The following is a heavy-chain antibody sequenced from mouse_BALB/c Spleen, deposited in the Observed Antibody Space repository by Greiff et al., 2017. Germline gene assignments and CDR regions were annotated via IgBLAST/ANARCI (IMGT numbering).Heavy chain of an antibody. CDR2: IWAGGST. Sequence: QVQLKESGPGLVAPSQSLSITCTVSGFSLTSYGVHWVRQPPGKGLEWLGVIWAGGSTNYNSALMSRLSISKDNSKSQVFLKMNSLQTDDTAMYYCAKHGQSTMITWFAYWGQGTLVTVSA. D-gene: IGHD2-4*01. V-gene: IGHV2-9*02. CDR3: AKHGQSTMITWFAY. CDR1: GFSLTSYG. J-gene: IGHJ3*01.